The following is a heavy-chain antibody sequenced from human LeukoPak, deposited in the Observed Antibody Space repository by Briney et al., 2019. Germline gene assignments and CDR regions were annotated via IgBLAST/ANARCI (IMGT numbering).Heavy chain of an antibody. D-gene: IGHD3-10*01. CDR3: ARVYSTNYYGSGDRPFLFDY. J-gene: IGHJ4*02. CDR1: GYTFTSYG. V-gene: IGHV1-18*01. CDR2: ISTYYGNT. Sequence: RASVKVSCKASGYTFTSYGFSRVRQAPGQGLEWMGWISTYYGNTNYAQKLQDRVTMTTDTSTSTAYMELTSLRSDDTAVYYCARVYSTNYYGSGDRPFLFDYWGQGTVVTVFS.